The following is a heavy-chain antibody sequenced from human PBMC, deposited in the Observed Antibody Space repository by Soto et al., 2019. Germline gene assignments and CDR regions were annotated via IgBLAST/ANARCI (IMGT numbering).Heavy chain of an antibody. D-gene: IGHD1-26*01. Sequence: SETLSLTCTVSRATIYTYSWTWIRQPAGKGLQWIGHIYSSGSANYSPSLKSRVSMSVDSSKNQISLKLSSVTAADTAVYYCATIVGANDYWGQGALVTVSS. CDR1: RATIYTYS. V-gene: IGHV4-4*07. J-gene: IGHJ4*02. CDR3: ATIVGANDY. CDR2: IYSSGSA.